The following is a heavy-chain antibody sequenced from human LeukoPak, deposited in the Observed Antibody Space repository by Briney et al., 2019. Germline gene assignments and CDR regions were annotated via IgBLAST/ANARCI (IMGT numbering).Heavy chain of an antibody. CDR1: GYTFSGYY. CDR2: INPNSGGT. D-gene: IGHD3-22*01. Sequence: ASVKVSCKASGYTFSGYYMHWVRQAPGQGLEWMGWINPNSGGTNYAQKFQGRVTMTRDTSISTAYMELSRLRSDDTAVYYCARNFYFDSSGYYHYWGQGTLVTVSS. J-gene: IGHJ4*02. V-gene: IGHV1-2*02. CDR3: ARNFYFDSSGYYHY.